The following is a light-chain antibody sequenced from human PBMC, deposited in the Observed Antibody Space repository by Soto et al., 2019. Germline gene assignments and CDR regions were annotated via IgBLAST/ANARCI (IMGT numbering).Light chain of an antibody. Sequence: EIVMTQSPATLSVSTGERATLSCRASQSVSSNLAWYQQKPGQAPRLLIYGASTRATGIPARFSGSGSGTEFTLTISSLQSEDFAVYYCQQYNNLPRTFVQETNGDIK. J-gene: IGKJ1*01. CDR2: GAS. V-gene: IGKV3-15*01. CDR1: QSVSSN. CDR3: QQYNNLPRT.